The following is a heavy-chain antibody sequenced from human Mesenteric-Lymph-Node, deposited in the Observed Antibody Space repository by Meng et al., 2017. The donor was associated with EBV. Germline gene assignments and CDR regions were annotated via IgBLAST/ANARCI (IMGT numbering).Heavy chain of an antibody. Sequence: QITLKESGPPLVKPPPTLTLTCTFSGFSLSTFGVGVGWIRQPPGKALEWLAVIYWDDDERYSPSLKSRLTITKDTSKNQVVLKMTDMDPVDTATYYCAHRPPFGELLDYWGQGTLVTVSS. V-gene: IGHV2-5*02. CDR3: AHRPPFGELLDY. CDR2: IYWDDDE. CDR1: GFSLSTFGVG. J-gene: IGHJ4*02. D-gene: IGHD3-10*01.